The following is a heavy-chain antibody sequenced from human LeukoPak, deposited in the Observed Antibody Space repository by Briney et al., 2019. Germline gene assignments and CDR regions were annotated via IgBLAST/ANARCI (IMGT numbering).Heavy chain of an antibody. D-gene: IGHD3-9*01. J-gene: IGHJ3*02. V-gene: IGHV3-30*03. Sequence: QPGGSLRLSCAASGFTFSNYYMNWVRQAPGKGLEWVAVISYDGSNQYYADSVKGRFTISRDNSKNTLYLQMNSLRAEDTAVYHCAISKRYFDLHDAFDIWGQGTMVTVSS. CDR1: GFTFSNYY. CDR3: AISKRYFDLHDAFDI. CDR2: ISYDGSNQ.